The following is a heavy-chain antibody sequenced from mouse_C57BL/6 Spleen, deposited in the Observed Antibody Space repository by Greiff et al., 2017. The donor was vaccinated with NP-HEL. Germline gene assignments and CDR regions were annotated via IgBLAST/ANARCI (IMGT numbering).Heavy chain of an antibody. V-gene: IGHV5-17*01. CDR2: ISSGSSTI. J-gene: IGHJ2*01. CDR3: ARGGGNPFFDY. CDR1: GFTFSDYG. D-gene: IGHD1-1*02. Sequence: EVKLMESGGGLVKPGGSLKLSCAASGFTFSDYGMHWVRQAPEKGLEWVAYISSGSSTIYYADTVKGRFTISRDNATNTLFLQMTSLRSEDTAMYYCARGGGNPFFDYWGQGTTLTVSS.